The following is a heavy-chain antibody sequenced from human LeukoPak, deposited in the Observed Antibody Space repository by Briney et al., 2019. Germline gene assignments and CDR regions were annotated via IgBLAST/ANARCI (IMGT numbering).Heavy chain of an antibody. D-gene: IGHD2-2*01. V-gene: IGHV3-23*01. CDR2: ISGNGGIT. J-gene: IGHJ5*02. Sequence: GGSLRLSCAASGFTFSSYAMSWVRQAPGKGLEWVSGISGNGGITYYADSVKGRFTISRDNSKNTLYLQMNSLRAEDTAVYYCARIYCSSTSCLGEDWFDPWGQGTLVTVSS. CDR1: GFTFSSYA. CDR3: ARIYCSSTSCLGEDWFDP.